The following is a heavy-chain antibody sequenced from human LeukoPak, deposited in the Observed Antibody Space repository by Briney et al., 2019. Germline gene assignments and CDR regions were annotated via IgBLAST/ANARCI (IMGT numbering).Heavy chain of an antibody. CDR3: ARGGTRFRAYPFDY. V-gene: IGHV1-8*01. J-gene: IGHJ4*02. CDR2: MNPNSGNT. D-gene: IGHD1-14*01. CDR1: GYTFTSYD. Sequence: GASVTVSFTASGYTFTSYDINWVRQAHGQGHEWMGWMNPNSGNTGYAQKFQGRVTMTRNTSISTAYMELSSLRSEDTAVYYCARGGTRFRAYPFDYWGQGTLVTVSS.